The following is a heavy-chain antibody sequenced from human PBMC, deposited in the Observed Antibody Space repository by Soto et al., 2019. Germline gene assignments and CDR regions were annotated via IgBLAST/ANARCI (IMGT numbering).Heavy chain of an antibody. Sequence: SETLYLTCAVSGGSISSSNWWSWVRQPPGKGLDWIGEIYHSGSTNYNPSLKSRVTISVDKSKNQFSLKLSSVTAADTAVYYCARQVAAAGFWFDPGGQGTLVTVSA. CDR1: GGSISSSNW. J-gene: IGHJ5*02. V-gene: IGHV4-4*02. CDR2: IYHSGST. D-gene: IGHD6-13*01. CDR3: ARQVAAAGFWFDP.